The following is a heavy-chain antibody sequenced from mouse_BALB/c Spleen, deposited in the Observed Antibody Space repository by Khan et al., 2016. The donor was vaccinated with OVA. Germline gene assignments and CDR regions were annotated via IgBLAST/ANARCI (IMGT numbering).Heavy chain of an antibody. CDR3: ARGASDWYFEV. J-gene: IGHJ1*01. V-gene: IGHV9-1*02. Sequence: QIQLVQSGPELKKPGETVKISCKASGYTFTNYGMNWVKQAPGKGLKWMGWINTYTGEPPYTDDFKGRFAFSLETSASTAYLQINNIKNKDMAKSYCARGASDWYFEVWGAGTTCTVSS. CDR2: INTYTGEP. CDR1: GYTFTNYG. D-gene: IGHD6-1*01.